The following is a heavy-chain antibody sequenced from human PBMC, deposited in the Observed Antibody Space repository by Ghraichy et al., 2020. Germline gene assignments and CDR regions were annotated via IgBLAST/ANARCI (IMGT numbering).Heavy chain of an antibody. CDR2: IYYSGST. J-gene: IGHJ4*02. V-gene: IGHV4-39*01. CDR3: ARQVPGYSRVRDY. Sequence: ESLNISCTVSGGSISSSSYYWGWIRQPPGKGLEWIGSIYYSGSTYYNPSLKSRVTISVDTSKNQFSLKLSPVTAADTAVYYCARQVPGYSRVRDYWGQGTLVTVSS. D-gene: IGHD5-18*01. CDR1: GGSISSSSYY.